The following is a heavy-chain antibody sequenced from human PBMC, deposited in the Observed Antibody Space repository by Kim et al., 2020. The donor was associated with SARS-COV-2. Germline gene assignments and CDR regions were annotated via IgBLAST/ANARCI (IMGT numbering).Heavy chain of an antibody. J-gene: IGHJ3*02. V-gene: IGHV4-31*03. CDR3: AREAITMIVVGSPYAFDI. CDR2: IYYSGST. D-gene: IGHD3-22*01. Sequence: SETLSLTCTVSGGSISSGGYYWSWIRQHPGKGLEWIGYIYYSGSTYYNPSLKSRVTISVDTSKNQFSLKLSSVTAADTAVYYCAREAITMIVVGSPYAFDIWGQGTMVTVSS. CDR1: GGSISSGGYY.